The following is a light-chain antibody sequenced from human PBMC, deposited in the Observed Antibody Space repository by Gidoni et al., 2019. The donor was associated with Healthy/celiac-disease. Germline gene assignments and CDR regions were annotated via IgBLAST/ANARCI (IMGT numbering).Light chain of an antibody. CDR1: QSASSY. CDR2: EAS. CDR3: QQRSNWPPLCS. Sequence: EIVLTASPATLSLSPGARATLSGRASQSASSYLACYQQKPGQARRLLSYEASNSATGIPARFSGSGCGTDCTLTIDSLEPEDFAVYYCQQRSNWPPLCSFGQGTKLESK. J-gene: IGKJ2*04. V-gene: IGKV3-11*01.